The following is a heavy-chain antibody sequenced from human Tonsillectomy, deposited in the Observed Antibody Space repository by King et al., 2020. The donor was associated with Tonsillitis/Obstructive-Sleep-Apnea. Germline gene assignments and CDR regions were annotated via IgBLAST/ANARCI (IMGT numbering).Heavy chain of an antibody. Sequence: TLKESGPTLVKPTQTLTLTCTFSGFSLTTTGVGVGWIRQPPGKALEWLALIYWDGDKRYSPSLKSRLTITKDTSRNQVVLTMTNMGPVDTATFFCVRLADDSGSYYTTHFDYWGQGTLVTVSS. V-gene: IGHV2-5*02. CDR1: GFSLTTTGVG. CDR3: VRLADDSGSYYTTHFDY. CDR2: IYWDGDK. J-gene: IGHJ4*02. D-gene: IGHD3-10*01.